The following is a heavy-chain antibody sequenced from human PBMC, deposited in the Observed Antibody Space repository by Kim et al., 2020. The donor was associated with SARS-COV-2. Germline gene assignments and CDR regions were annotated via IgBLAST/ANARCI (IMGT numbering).Heavy chain of an antibody. CDR3: AKDNAATYCSGGSCLDVYYGMDV. CDR2: ISWNSGSI. J-gene: IGHJ6*02. CDR1: GFTFDDYA. V-gene: IGHV3-9*01. D-gene: IGHD2-15*01. Sequence: GGSLRLFCAASGFTFDDYAMHWVRQAPGKGLEWVSGISWNSGSIGYADSVKGRFTISRDNAKNSLYLQMNSLRAEDTALYYCAKDNAATYCSGGSCLDVYYGMDVWGQGTTVTVSS.